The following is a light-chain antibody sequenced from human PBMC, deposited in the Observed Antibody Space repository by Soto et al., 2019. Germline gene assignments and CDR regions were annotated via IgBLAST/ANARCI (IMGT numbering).Light chain of an antibody. J-gene: IGKJ1*01. CDR2: GAS. V-gene: IGKV3-20*01. CDR1: QSVSSSY. Sequence: EIVLTQSPGTLSLSPGERATLSCRASQSVSSSYFAWYQQRFGQAPRLLIYGASSRDTGIPGRFSGSGSGTDFTLTISRLEPEDFAVYYCQQYGSSSWTFGQGTKVEIK. CDR3: QQYGSSSWT.